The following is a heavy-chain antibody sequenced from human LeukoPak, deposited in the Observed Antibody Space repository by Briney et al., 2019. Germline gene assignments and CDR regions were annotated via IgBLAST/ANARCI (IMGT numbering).Heavy chain of an antibody. V-gene: IGHV3-21*01. CDR3: ARDRPSGLDSSSRFDY. CDR2: ISSSSYI. Sequence: PGGSLRLSCAASGFTFSSYSMNWVRQAPGKGLEWVSSISSSSYIYYADSVKGRFTTSRDNAKSSLYLQMNSLRAEDTAVYYCARDRPSGLDSSSRFDYWGQGTLVTVSS. CDR1: GFTFSSYS. D-gene: IGHD6-13*01. J-gene: IGHJ4*02.